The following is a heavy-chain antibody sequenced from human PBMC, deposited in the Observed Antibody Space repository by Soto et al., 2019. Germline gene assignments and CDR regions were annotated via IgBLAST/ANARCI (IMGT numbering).Heavy chain of an antibody. J-gene: IGHJ4*02. D-gene: IGHD1-26*01. CDR3: ARLGGSYAVPHFDY. V-gene: IGHV4-59*08. Sequence: SGNLSLPCTVSCGSINQYSRASVRPPPGKGLEWMGYIYYSGTTTNYNPSLKSRVTLSVDTSKNQFSLKLSSVTAADTAVYYCARLGGSYAVPHFDYWGQGTLVTVSS. CDR1: CGSINQYS. CDR2: IYYSGTT.